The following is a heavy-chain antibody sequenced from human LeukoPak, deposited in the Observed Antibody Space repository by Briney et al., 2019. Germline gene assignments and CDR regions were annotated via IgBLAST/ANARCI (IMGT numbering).Heavy chain of an antibody. CDR3: ARGHLWFGDKYHDAFDI. J-gene: IGHJ3*02. CDR1: GYTFTSYY. V-gene: IGHV1-46*01. D-gene: IGHD3-10*01. Sequence: GASVKVSCKASGYTFTSYYMHWVRQAPGQGLEWMGIINPSGGSTSYAQKSQGRVTMTTDMSTSTVYMELSSLRSEDTAVYYCARGHLWFGDKYHDAFDIWGQGTLVTVSS. CDR2: INPSGGST.